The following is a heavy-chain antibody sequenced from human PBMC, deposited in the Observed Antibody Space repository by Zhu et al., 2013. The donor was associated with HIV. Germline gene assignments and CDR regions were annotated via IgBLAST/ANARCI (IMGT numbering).Heavy chain of an antibody. V-gene: IGHV1-18*01. Sequence: QVQLVQSGAEVKKPGASVKVSCKASGYTFTSYGISWVRQAPGQGLEWMGWISAYNGNTNYAQKLQGRVTMTTDTSTSTAYMELRSLRSDDTAVYYCARDQLPRSTVAGTPVVGWGQGTLVTVSS. CDR3: ARDQLPRSTVAGTPVVG. CDR1: GYTFTSYG. CDR2: ISAYNGNT. D-gene: IGHD6-19*01. J-gene: IGHJ4*02.